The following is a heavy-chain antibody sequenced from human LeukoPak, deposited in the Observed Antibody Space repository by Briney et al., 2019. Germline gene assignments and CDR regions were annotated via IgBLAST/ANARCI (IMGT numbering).Heavy chain of an antibody. V-gene: IGHV1-69*13. CDR3: ARGVVVVPAARDRWFDP. D-gene: IGHD2-2*01. Sequence: ASVKVSCKASGGTFSSYAISWVRQAPGQGLEWMGGIIPIFGTANYAQKFQGRVTITADEYTSTAYMELSSLRSEDTAVYYCARGVVVVPAARDRWFDPWGQGTLVTVSS. J-gene: IGHJ5*02. CDR2: IIPIFGTA. CDR1: GGTFSSYA.